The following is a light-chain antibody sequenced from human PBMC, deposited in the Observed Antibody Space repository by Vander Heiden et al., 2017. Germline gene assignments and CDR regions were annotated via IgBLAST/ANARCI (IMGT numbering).Light chain of an antibody. CDR2: KAS. Sequence: DIQMTQSPSTLPASVGDRVTITCRASQSISSWLAWYQQKPGKAPKLLIYKASSLESGVPSRFSGSGSGTEFTLTISSLQPDDFATYYCQQNNSYSGTFGQGTKVEIK. CDR3: QQNNSYSGT. V-gene: IGKV1-5*03. J-gene: IGKJ1*01. CDR1: QSISSW.